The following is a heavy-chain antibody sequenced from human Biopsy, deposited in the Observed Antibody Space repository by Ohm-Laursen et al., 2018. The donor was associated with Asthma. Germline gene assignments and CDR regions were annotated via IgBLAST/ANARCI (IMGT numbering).Heavy chain of an antibody. J-gene: IGHJ6*02. CDR2: ISVYNGNT. Sequence: ASVKVSCKSSDYTFNSAGITWVRQAPGQVLEWMGWISVYNGNTKVAQKLQDRVTMITDTSTSTAYMELRSLRSDDTAVYFCARAVDYSHYYGIDVWGQGTTVTVS. CDR1: DYTFNSAG. D-gene: IGHD3-10*01. V-gene: IGHV1-18*01. CDR3: ARAVDYSHYYGIDV.